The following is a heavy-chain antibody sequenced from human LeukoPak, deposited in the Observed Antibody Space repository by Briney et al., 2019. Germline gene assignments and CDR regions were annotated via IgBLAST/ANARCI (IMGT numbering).Heavy chain of an antibody. CDR1: GGSISSGSYY. J-gene: IGHJ4*02. Sequence: SQTLSLTCTVSGGSISSGSYYWSWIRQPAGKGLEWIGRIYTSGSTNYNPSLKSRVTISVDTSKNQFSLKLSSVTAADTAVYYCARDGYYYDSSGYQNYFGYWGQGTLVTVSS. CDR2: IYTSGST. V-gene: IGHV4-61*02. CDR3: ARDGYYYDSSGYQNYFGY. D-gene: IGHD3-22*01.